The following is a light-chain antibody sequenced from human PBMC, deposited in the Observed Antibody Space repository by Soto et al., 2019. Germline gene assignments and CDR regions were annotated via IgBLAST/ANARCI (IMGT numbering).Light chain of an antibody. Sequence: QSVLAQPPSASGSSGQSVTISCTGSSSDVGGYNYVSWYQQHPGKAPNVIINEVSKRPSGVPDRFSGSKSGNTASLNVSRPQADDEAGYYCISYAGSNTFVFGSGTKVTVL. CDR1: SSDVGGYNY. CDR2: EVS. CDR3: ISYAGSNTFV. V-gene: IGLV2-8*01. J-gene: IGLJ6*01.